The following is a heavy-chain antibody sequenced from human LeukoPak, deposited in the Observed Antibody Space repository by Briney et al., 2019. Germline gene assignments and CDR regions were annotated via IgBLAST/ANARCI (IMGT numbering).Heavy chain of an antibody. D-gene: IGHD3-10*01. CDR3: AKLWSVRGVLLPWFDP. J-gene: IGHJ5*02. CDR1: FNIITNYM. CDR2: NYPGDSDH. Sequence: GAVLEFSWEGSFNIITNYMNWVGRQIAGEVLGLGGINYPGDSDHRYSPAFQGQVTISADKSNSTAFLQWSSLKASDTAMYYWAKLWSVRGVLLPWFDPWGQGTLVTVSS. V-gene: IGHV5-51*01.